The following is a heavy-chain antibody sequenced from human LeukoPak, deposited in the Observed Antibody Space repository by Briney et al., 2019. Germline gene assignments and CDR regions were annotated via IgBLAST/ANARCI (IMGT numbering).Heavy chain of an antibody. CDR3: AVRDCTRTRCFGDNYYYMDV. CDR1: GFTFSSYG. Sequence: GGSLRLSCAASGFTFSSYGMHWVRQAPGKGLEWVAFIRNDGNKKNYAESVKGRFTISRDDSKNTLYLQVHSLRVEDTAVYYCAVRDCTRTRCFGDNYYYMDVWGEGTTVTVSS. J-gene: IGHJ6*03. CDR2: IRNDGNKK. D-gene: IGHD2-2*01. V-gene: IGHV3-30*02.